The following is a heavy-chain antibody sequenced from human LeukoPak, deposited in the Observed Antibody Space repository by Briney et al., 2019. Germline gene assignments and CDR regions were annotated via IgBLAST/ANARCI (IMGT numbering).Heavy chain of an antibody. CDR2: IYYSGST. CDR1: GGSVSSGSYY. J-gene: IGHJ4*02. CDR3: ARVSTGYSYGSTSFDY. Sequence: SETLSLTCTVSGGSVSSGSYYWSWIRQPPGKGLEWIGYIYYSGSTNYNPSLKSRVTISVDTSENQFSLKLSSVTAADTAVYYCARVSTGYSYGSTSFDYWGQGTLATVSS. D-gene: IGHD5-18*01. V-gene: IGHV4-61*01.